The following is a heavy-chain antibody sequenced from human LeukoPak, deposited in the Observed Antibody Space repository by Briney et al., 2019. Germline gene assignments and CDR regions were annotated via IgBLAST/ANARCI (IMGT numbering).Heavy chain of an antibody. CDR1: GFTFSSYA. J-gene: IGHJ4*02. Sequence: GGSLRLSCAASGFTFSSYAMSWVRQAPGKGLEWVSAISGSGGSTYYADSVKGRFTISRDNSKNTLYLQMNSLRAEDTAVYYCAKVYCTNGVCYTAYYFDYWGQGTLVTVSS. CDR2: ISGSGGST. CDR3: AKVYCTNGVCYTAYYFDY. V-gene: IGHV3-23*01. D-gene: IGHD2-8*01.